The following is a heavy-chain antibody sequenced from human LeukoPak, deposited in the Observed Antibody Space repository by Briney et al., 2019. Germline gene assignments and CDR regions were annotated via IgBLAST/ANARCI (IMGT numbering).Heavy chain of an antibody. CDR1: GFSFGDYG. J-gene: IGHJ6*03. V-gene: IGHV3-20*04. D-gene: IGHD1-26*01. CDR2: INWNGVST. CDR3: ARVSGGYSLYYYMDV. Sequence: GGSLRLSCAAYGFSFGDYGVSWVRQPPGKGLEWVSGINWNGVSTVYADSVKGRFTISRDNSKNTLYLQMNSLRAEDTAVYYCARVSGGYSLYYYMDVWGKGTTVTVSS.